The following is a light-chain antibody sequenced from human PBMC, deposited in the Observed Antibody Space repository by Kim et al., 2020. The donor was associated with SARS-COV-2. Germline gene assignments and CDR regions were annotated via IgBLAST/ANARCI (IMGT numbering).Light chain of an antibody. CDR3: QQYGSSPLT. Sequence: SPGEGATPPCRASQGVSRDCLAWYQQKPGQTPRLFIYGASNRATGSSDRFSGSGSGTDFTLTISRLEPEDSAVYYCQQYGSSPLTFGGGTKVDIK. J-gene: IGKJ4*01. CDR2: GAS. V-gene: IGKV3-20*01. CDR1: QGVSRDC.